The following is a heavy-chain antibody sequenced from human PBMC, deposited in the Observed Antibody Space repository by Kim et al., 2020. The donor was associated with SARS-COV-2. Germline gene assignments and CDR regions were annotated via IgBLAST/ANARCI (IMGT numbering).Heavy chain of an antibody. CDR3: ARGLWFGELLDYYYYGMDV. CDR1: GGSISSSNW. V-gene: IGHV4-4*02. D-gene: IGHD3-10*01. Sequence: SETLSLTCAVSGGSISSSNWWSWVRQPPGKGLEWIGEIYHSGSTNYNPSLKSRVTISVDKPKNQFSLKLSSVTAADTAVYYCARGLWFGELLDYYYYGMDVWGQGTTVTVSS. CDR2: IYHSGST. J-gene: IGHJ6*02.